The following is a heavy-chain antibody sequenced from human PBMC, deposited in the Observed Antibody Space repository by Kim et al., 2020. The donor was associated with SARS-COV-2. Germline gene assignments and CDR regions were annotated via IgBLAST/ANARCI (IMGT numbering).Heavy chain of an antibody. J-gene: IGHJ4*02. CDR2: IYYSGST. V-gene: IGHV4-39*07. D-gene: IGHD2-15*01. CDR3: ARDAGCPGLGCYDY. CDR1: GGSISSSSYY. Sequence: SETLSLTCTVSGGSISSSSYYWGWIRQPPGKGLEWIGSIYYSGSTYYNPSLKSRVTISVDTSKNQFSLKLSSVTAADTAVYYCARDAGCPGLGCYDYWGQGTLVTVSS.